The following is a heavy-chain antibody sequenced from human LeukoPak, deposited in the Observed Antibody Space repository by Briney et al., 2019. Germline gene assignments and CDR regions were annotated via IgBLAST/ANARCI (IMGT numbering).Heavy chain of an antibody. Sequence: GESLKISGKGSGYSFTSYWIAWLRQMPGKGLEWMGIIYPGGSDTRYSPSFKGQVTISADKSINTAYLQWSGLKASDTAMYYCARQIGSSGYFDFWGQGTLVTVSS. CDR3: ARQIGSSGYFDF. V-gene: IGHV5-51*01. J-gene: IGHJ4*02. CDR1: GYSFTSYW. D-gene: IGHD6-19*01. CDR2: IYPGGSDT.